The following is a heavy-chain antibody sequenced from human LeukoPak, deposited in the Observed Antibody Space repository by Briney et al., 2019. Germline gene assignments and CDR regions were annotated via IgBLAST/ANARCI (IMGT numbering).Heavy chain of an antibody. CDR2: IFYNGNT. Sequence: SETLSLTCTVSGDSISSTSYYWGCIRQPPGKGLEWIGTIFYNGNTFYSPSLKSRVTISIDTSKNHFSLNLNSVTAADTAVYYCARGELGIVDYWGQGTLVTVSS. D-gene: IGHD7-27*01. V-gene: IGHV4-39*07. CDR1: GDSISSTSYY. J-gene: IGHJ4*02. CDR3: ARGELGIVDY.